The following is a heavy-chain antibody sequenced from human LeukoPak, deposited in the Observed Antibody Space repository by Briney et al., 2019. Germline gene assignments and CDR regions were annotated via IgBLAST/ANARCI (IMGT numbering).Heavy chain of an antibody. CDR1: GFTFSSYG. V-gene: IGHV3-30*18. CDR2: ISYDGSNK. D-gene: IGHD6-19*01. Sequence: GGSLRLSCAASGFTFSSYGMHWVRQAPAKGLEWGAVISYDGSNKYYADSVKGRFTISRDNSKNTLYLQMNSLRAEDTAVYYCANEIAVAGPPAPNPWGQGTLVTVSS. J-gene: IGHJ5*02. CDR3: ANEIAVAGPPAPNP.